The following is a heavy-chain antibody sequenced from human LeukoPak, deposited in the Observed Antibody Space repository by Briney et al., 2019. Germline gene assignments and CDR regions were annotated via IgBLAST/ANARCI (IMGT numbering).Heavy chain of an antibody. CDR3: AKSPVAGLRGIFDY. Sequence: GESLRLSCAASGFTLSSFAMHWVRQAPGKGLEWVSGIDGGGGFTYYADSVKGRFTISRDNSRNTLYLQMNSLRTEDTAVYYCAKSPVAGLRGIFDYWGQGTLLTVSS. CDR2: IDGGGGFT. J-gene: IGHJ4*02. V-gene: IGHV3-23*01. CDR1: GFTLSSFA. D-gene: IGHD6-19*01.